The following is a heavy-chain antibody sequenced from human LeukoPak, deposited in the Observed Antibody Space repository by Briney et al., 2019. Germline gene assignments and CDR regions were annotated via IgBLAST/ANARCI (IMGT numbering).Heavy chain of an antibody. V-gene: IGHV3-66*01. D-gene: IGHD3-10*01. CDR1: GFTVSSNY. J-gene: IGHJ4*02. CDR3: AREYRGEYYFAY. Sequence: GGSLRLSCAASGFTVSSNYMSWVRQAPGKGLEWFSVIYSGGSTYYADSVKGRFTISRDNSKNTLYLQMNSLRAEDTAVYYCAREYRGEYYFAYWGQGTLVTVSS. CDR2: IYSGGST.